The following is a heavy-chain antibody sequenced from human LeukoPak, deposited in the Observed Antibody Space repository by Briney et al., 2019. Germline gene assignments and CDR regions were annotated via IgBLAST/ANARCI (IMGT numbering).Heavy chain of an antibody. CDR1: GYTFTSYD. Sequence: GASVKVSCKASGYTFTSYDINWVRQATGQGLEWMGWMNPNSGNTGYAQKFQGRVTMTGNTSISTAYMELSSLRSEDTAVYYCARGYCTGGVCWYYYYYMDVWGKGTTVTVSS. J-gene: IGHJ6*03. V-gene: IGHV1-8*01. CDR3: ARGYCTGGVCWYYYYYMDV. CDR2: MNPNSGNT. D-gene: IGHD2-8*02.